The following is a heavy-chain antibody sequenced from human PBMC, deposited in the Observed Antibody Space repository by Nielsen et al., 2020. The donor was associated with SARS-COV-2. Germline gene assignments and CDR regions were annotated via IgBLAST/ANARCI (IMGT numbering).Heavy chain of an antibody. V-gene: IGHV4-31*02. CDR2: IYYSGST. Sequence: WIRQPPGKGLEWIGYIYYSGSTYYNPSLKSRVTISVDTSKNQFSLKLSSVTAADTAVYYCARVSSDDSSGYYIPKRTNYYYMDVWGKGTTVTVSS. D-gene: IGHD3-22*01. J-gene: IGHJ6*03. CDR3: ARVSSDDSSGYYIPKRTNYYYMDV.